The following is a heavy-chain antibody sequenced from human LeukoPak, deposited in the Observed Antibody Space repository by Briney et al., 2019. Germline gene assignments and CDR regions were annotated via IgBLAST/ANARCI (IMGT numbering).Heavy chain of an antibody. CDR2: INHSGST. V-gene: IGHV4-34*01. CDR1: GGSFSGYY. Sequence: SETLSLTCAVYGGSFSGYYWSWIRQPPGKGLEWIGEINHSGSTNYNPSLKSRVTISVDTSKNQFSLKLTSVTAADTAMYYCATPNYCGSEKDAFDIWGQGTMVTVSS. CDR3: ATPNYCGSEKDAFDI. J-gene: IGHJ3*02. D-gene: IGHD3-10*01.